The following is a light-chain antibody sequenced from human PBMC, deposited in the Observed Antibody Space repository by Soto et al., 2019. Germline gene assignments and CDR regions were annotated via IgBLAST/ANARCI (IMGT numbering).Light chain of an antibody. CDR3: SSYTSSSTRV. Sequence: QSALTQPASVSGSPGQSSTISCTGTSSDVGGYNYVSWYQQHPGKAPKLMIYDVSHRPSGISNRFSGSKSGNTASLTISGLQAEDEADYYCSSYTSSSTRVFGTGTKVNVL. V-gene: IGLV2-14*03. CDR1: SSDVGGYNY. J-gene: IGLJ1*01. CDR2: DVS.